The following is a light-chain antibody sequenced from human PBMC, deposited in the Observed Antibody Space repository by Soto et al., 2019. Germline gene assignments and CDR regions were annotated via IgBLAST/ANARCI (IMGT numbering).Light chain of an antibody. CDR1: QSVISS. CDR3: QQSYGTPPT. J-gene: IGKJ1*01. Sequence: EVMVTQSPALVSVYPGERVTLSCRASQSVISSLAWYKQRPGQAPRLLIYDAEERATGIPDRFSGSGSGTDFTLTIGGLQPEDFATYFCQQSYGTPPTFGQGTKADI. V-gene: IGKV3D-15*01. CDR2: DAE.